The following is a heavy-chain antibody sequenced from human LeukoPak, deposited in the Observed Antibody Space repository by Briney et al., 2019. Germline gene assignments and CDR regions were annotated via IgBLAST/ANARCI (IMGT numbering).Heavy chain of an antibody. V-gene: IGHV3-21*01. CDR3: ARSITMVRGVMVSY. D-gene: IGHD3-10*01. CDR1: GFTFSSYS. CDR2: ISSSSSYI. J-gene: IGHJ4*02. Sequence: GGSLRLSCAASGFTFSSYSMNWVRQAPRKGLEWVSSISSSSSYIYYADSVKGRFTISRDNAKNSLYLQMNSLRAEDTAVYYCARSITMVRGVMVSYWGQGTLVTVSS.